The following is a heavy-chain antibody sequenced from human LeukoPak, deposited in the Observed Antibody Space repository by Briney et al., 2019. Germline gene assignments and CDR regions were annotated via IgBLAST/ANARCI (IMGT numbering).Heavy chain of an antibody. D-gene: IGHD6-13*01. V-gene: IGHV3-23*01. CDR1: GFIFSSYA. CDR2: ISGSGGST. Sequence: PGGSLRLSCATSGFIFSSYAMSWVRQAPGKGLEWVSAISGSGGSTYYADSVKGRFTISRDNSKNTLYLQMNSLRAEDTAVYYCAKVFGSWYTSLDYWGQGTLVTVSS. CDR3: AKVFGSWYTSLDY. J-gene: IGHJ4*02.